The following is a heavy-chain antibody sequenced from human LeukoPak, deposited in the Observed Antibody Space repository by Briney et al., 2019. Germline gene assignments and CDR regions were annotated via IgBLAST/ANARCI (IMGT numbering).Heavy chain of an antibody. CDR3: ARDFHCSGGSCYDCFDP. D-gene: IGHD2-15*01. CDR2: INPNSGGT. CDR1: GYTFTGYY. V-gene: IGHV1-2*02. Sequence: ASVKVSCKASGYTFTGYYMHWVRQAPGQGLEWMGWINPNSGGTNYAQKFQGGVTMTRDTSISTAYMELSRLRSDDTAVYYCARDFHCSGGSCYDCFDPWGQGTLVTVSS. J-gene: IGHJ5*02.